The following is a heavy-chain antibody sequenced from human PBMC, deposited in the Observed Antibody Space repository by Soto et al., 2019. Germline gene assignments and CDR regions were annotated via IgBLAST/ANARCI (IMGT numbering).Heavy chain of an antibody. CDR1: GGSISSYF. J-gene: IGHJ5*02. Sequence: QLPETLSLTCSVSGGSISSYFWSWIRQPPGKGLEWIGYTSYTGTPSYNPSLKSRATISLDTSKNQFSLKLSSVTAADTAFYYCARVANVLLVAGMGFDPWGRGTLVTVSS. D-gene: IGHD6-19*01. V-gene: IGHV4-59*01. CDR2: TSYTGTP. CDR3: ARVANVLLVAGMGFDP.